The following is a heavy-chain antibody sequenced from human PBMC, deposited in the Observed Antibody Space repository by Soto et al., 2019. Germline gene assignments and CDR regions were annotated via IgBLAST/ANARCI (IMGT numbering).Heavy chain of an antibody. Sequence: GGSLRLSCAASGFTFSSYGMHWVRQAPGKGLEWVAVIWYDGSNKYYADSVKGRFTISRDNSKNTLYLQMNSLRAEDTAVYYCARDGAYYGSGSNDYYYGMDVWGQGTTVTVSS. V-gene: IGHV3-33*01. J-gene: IGHJ6*02. CDR1: GFTFSSYG. D-gene: IGHD3-10*01. CDR2: IWYDGSNK. CDR3: ARDGAYYGSGSNDYYYGMDV.